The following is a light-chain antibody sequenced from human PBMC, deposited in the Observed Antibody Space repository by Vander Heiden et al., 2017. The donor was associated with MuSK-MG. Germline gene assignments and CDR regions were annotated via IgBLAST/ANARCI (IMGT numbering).Light chain of an antibody. CDR2: DAS. CDR3: QQYDNLPPFT. V-gene: IGKV1-33*01. CDR1: QSISNY. J-gene: IGKJ3*01. Sequence: DIRITQSPSSLSASVGDRVTITCQASQSISNYLHWYQQQQGKATKILIEDASNVETGVLLRFSGSGAGTDLTITTSSLQPEDMATYYCQQYDNLPPFTFGQGTQVEIK.